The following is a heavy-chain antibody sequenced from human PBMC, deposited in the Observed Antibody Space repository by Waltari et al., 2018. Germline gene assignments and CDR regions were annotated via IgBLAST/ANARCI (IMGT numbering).Heavy chain of an antibody. Sequence: EVQLVESGGGLVQPGGSLRLSCAASGFTFSSYSMNWVRQAPGKGLEWVSYISSSSSTIYYADSVKGRFTISRDNAKNSLYLQMNSLRAEDTAVYYCARGLIPMVQGVTIIRSYWYFDLWGRGTLVTVSS. J-gene: IGHJ2*01. CDR3: ARGLIPMVQGVTIIRSYWYFDL. V-gene: IGHV3-48*01. D-gene: IGHD3-10*01. CDR1: GFTFSSYS. CDR2: ISSSSSTI.